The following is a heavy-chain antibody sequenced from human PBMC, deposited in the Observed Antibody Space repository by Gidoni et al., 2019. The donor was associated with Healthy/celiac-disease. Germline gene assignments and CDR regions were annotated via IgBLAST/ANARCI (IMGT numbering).Heavy chain of an antibody. Sequence: QVQLQESGPGLVKPSQTLSLTCPVSGGSISSGDYYWSWIRQPPGKGLEWIGYIDYSGSTYYNPSLKSRVTISVDTSKNQFSLKLSSVTAADTAVYYCARYRYCSSTSCYFGGWFDPWGQGTLVTVSS. J-gene: IGHJ5*02. CDR2: IDYSGST. CDR3: ARYRYCSSTSCYFGGWFDP. CDR1: GGSISSGDYY. D-gene: IGHD2-2*01. V-gene: IGHV4-30-4*01.